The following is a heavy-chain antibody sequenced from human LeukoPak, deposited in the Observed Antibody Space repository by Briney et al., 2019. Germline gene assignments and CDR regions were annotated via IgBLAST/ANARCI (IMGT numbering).Heavy chain of an antibody. Sequence: SQTLSLTCTVSGGSISSGGYYWSWIRQHPGKGLEWIGYIYYSGSTYYNPSLKSRVTISVDTSKNQFSLKLSSVTAADTAVYYCARGARVGYSSGWSIDSWGRGTLVTVSS. CDR1: GGSISSGGYY. J-gene: IGHJ4*02. V-gene: IGHV4-31*03. D-gene: IGHD6-19*01. CDR3: ARGARVGYSSGWSIDS. CDR2: IYYSGST.